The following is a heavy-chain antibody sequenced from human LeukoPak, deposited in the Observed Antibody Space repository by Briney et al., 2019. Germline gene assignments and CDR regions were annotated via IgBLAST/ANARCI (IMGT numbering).Heavy chain of an antibody. V-gene: IGHV4-4*02. CDR3: AYNRDFALDN. CDR1: GVPIASHSW. CDR2: IYHSGGA. Sequence: PSGTLSLTCAVSGVPIASHSWWSWVRQPPGKGLEWIGEIYHSGGANYKPSLKSRVTMSVDTSNNRFSLKLTSVTAADTAVYFCAYNRDFALDNWGQGTLVTVSS. D-gene: IGHD1-14*01. J-gene: IGHJ4*02.